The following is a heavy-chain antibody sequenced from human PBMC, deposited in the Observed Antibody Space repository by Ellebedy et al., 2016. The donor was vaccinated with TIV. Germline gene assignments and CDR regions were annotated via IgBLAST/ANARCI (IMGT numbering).Heavy chain of an antibody. CDR3: ARDGGSSEMAYFDF. CDR2: IYYTGST. V-gene: IGHV4-59*01. Sequence: MPGGSLRLSCTVSGGSITSFYWSWIRQTPGKGLEYIGNIYYTGSTNYNPSLKSRVTISVDTSKNQFSLNLSSVTAADTAVYYCARDGGSSEMAYFDFWGQGTLVTVSS. D-gene: IGHD5-24*01. J-gene: IGHJ4*02. CDR1: GGSITSFY.